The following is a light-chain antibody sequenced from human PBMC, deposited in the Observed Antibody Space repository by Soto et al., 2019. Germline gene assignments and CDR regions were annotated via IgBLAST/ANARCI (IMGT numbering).Light chain of an antibody. CDR2: DAS. V-gene: IGKV1-5*01. CDR3: KQYTSYPVT. J-gene: IGKJ1*01. Sequence: DIQMTQSPSTLSASVGDRVTITCRASQSISSWLAWYQQKPGKTPKLLIFDASTLEGGVPSRFSGSGSGTEFPLTISSLQPDDVATDYYKQYTSYPVTCSQGTKVEIK. CDR1: QSISSW.